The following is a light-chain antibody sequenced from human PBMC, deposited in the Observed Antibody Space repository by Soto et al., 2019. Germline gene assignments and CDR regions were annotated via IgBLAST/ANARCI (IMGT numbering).Light chain of an antibody. V-gene: IGKV1-12*01. CDR3: QQSNSFPLT. Sequence: DIQMTQSPSSVSASVGDRVTITCRASQGISSWLAGFQQKPGEPPRLLIYAASSLHTGVPSRFSSSGSGTAFTLTISRLQPADSANSYYQQSNSFPLTFGGGTKVESK. CDR2: AAS. J-gene: IGKJ4*01. CDR1: QGISSW.